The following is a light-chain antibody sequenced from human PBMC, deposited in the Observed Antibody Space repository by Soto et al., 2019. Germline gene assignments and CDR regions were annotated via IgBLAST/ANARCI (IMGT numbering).Light chain of an antibody. CDR3: AAWDDSLNGVYV. V-gene: IGLV1-44*01. Sequence: QSVLTQPPSASGTPGQRVTFSCSGSSSNIGGNTVSWFQHLPRTAPKLLIYSNDKRPSGVPDRFSGSKSGTSASLAITGLQSEDEADYYCAAWDDSLNGVYVFGPGTKLTVL. CDR2: SND. CDR1: SSNIGGNT. J-gene: IGLJ1*01.